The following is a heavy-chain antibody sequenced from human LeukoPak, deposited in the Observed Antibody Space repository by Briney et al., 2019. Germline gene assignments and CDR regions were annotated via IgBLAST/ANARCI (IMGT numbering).Heavy chain of an antibody. CDR1: GGSFSGYY. CDR2: INHSGST. J-gene: IGHJ4*02. Sequence: SETLSLTCAVYGGSFSGYYWSWIRQPPGKGLEWIGEINHSGSTNYNPSLKSRVTISVDTSKNQFSLKLSSVTTADTAVYYCARENVVVPASLDYWGQGTLVTVSS. D-gene: IGHD2-2*01. CDR3: ARENVVVPASLDY. V-gene: IGHV4-34*01.